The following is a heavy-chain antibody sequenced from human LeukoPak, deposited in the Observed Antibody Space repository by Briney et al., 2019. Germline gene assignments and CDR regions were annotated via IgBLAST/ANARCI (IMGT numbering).Heavy chain of an antibody. D-gene: IGHD6-6*01. Sequence: GGSLRLSCAASGFTLSSYSMNWVRQAPGKGLEWVSYISSSSTHIYYADSVKGRFTISIDNARNSLYLQMNSLRAEDTAIYYCARSEHSSSSFDYWGQGTLVTVSS. CDR1: GFTLSSYS. V-gene: IGHV3-21*01. CDR2: ISSSSTHI. J-gene: IGHJ4*02. CDR3: ARSEHSSSSFDY.